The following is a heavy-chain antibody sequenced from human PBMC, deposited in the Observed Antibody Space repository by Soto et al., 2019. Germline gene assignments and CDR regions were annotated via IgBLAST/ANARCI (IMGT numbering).Heavy chain of an antibody. V-gene: IGHV3-30*18. J-gene: IGHJ4*02. D-gene: IGHD3-22*01. CDR3: AKLNYYDSSGYRD. CDR2: ISYDGSNK. CDR1: GFTFSSYG. Sequence: GGSLRLSCAASGFTFSSYGMHWVRQAPGKGLEWVAVISYDGSNKYYADSVKCRFTISRDNSKNTLYLQMNSLRAEDTAVYYCAKLNYYDSSGYRDWGQGTLVTVSS.